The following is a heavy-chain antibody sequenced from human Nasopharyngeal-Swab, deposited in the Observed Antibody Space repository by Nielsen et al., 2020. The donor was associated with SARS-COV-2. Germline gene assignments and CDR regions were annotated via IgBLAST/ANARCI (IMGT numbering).Heavy chain of an antibody. J-gene: IGHJ6*02. D-gene: IGHD3-3*01. CDR3: ARDGLDYDFWSAYFMDV. V-gene: IGHV3-21*01. CDR1: GFTFSNYN. CDR2: ISSSSTYI. Sequence: GESLKISCAASGFTFSNYNMNWVRQAPGKGLEWVSSISSSSTYIYYADSLKGRFTISRDNTKNSLSLQMNSLRAEDTAVYYCARDGLDYDFWSAYFMDVWGQGTTVIVSS.